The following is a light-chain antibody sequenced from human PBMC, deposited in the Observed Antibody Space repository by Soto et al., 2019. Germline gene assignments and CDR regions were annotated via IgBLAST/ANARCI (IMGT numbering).Light chain of an antibody. CDR2: LGS. V-gene: IGKV2-28*01. J-gene: IGKJ1*01. Sequence: DIVMTQSPLSLPVTPGEPASISCRSSQSLLHSNGYNYLDWYLQKPGQSPQLLIYLGSNRASGVHDRFSGSGSGTDFTLKISRVEAEDVGVYYCMQALQTLWTFGQGTKVELK. CDR3: MQALQTLWT. CDR1: QSLLHSNGYNY.